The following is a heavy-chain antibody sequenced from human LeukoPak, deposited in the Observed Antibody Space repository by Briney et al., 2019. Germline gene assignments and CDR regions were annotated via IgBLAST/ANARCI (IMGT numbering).Heavy chain of an antibody. CDR1: GFTFSNYV. Sequence: GGSLRLSCESSGFTFSNYVMNWARQAPGKGLEWVSYISVSSSNVYYADSVKGRFTISRDDAKNSLYLQMDSLSDEDTAVYYCATFCSGGDCYSFAPWGQGTLVTVSS. V-gene: IGHV3-48*02. D-gene: IGHD2-15*01. CDR2: ISVSSSNV. J-gene: IGHJ5*02. CDR3: ATFCSGGDCYSFAP.